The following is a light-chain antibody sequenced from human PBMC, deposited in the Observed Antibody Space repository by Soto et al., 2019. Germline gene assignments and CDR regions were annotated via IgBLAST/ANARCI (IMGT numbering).Light chain of an antibody. V-gene: IGKV3-11*01. CDR2: DAS. J-gene: IGKJ5*01. CDR1: QSVNSY. Sequence: IVLTQSPAPLSLSPGQRPTLSGTASQSVNSYLAWYQQKPGQPPRLLIYDASNRATGIPSRFSGSGSGTDVTLTISNLEHEDSAVYYCQQRNIWPPITFGQGARLEIK. CDR3: QQRNIWPPIT.